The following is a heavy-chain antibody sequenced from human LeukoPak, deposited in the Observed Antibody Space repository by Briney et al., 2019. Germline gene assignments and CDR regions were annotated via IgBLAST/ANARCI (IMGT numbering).Heavy chain of an antibody. D-gene: IGHD3-10*01. CDR1: GGSVSSGISY. V-gene: IGHV4-61*01. Sequence: SETLSLTCSVSGGSVSSGISYWSWIRQPPGEGLEWIGHIYYSGSTKYNPSLKSRVTISLDASKSQFSLKLSSVTAADTAVYYCARDDFGSESLFYWGQGTLVSVSS. J-gene: IGHJ4*02. CDR2: IYYSGST. CDR3: ARDDFGSESLFY.